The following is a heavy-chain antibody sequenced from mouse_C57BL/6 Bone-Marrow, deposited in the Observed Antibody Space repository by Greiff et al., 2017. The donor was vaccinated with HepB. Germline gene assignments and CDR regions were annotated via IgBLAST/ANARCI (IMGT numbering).Heavy chain of an antibody. CDR1: GFTFSSYG. J-gene: IGHJ4*01. D-gene: IGHD2-4*01. CDR2: ISSGGSYT. V-gene: IGHV5-6*01. Sequence: EVKVVESGGDLVKPGGSLKLSCAASGFTFSSYGMSWVRQTPDKRLEWVATISSGGSYTYYPDSVKGRFTISRNNAKNTLYLQMSSLKSEDTAMFYWARHDYPYAMDYWGQGTSVTVSS. CDR3: ARHDYPYAMDY.